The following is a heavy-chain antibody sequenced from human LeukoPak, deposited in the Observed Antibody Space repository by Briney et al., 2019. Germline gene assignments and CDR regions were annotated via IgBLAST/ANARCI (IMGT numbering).Heavy chain of an antibody. CDR1: GYIFTRYS. CDR3: SRRYDISGRGLDY. D-gene: IGHD3-22*01. J-gene: IGHJ4*02. Sequence: GASVTVSCKASGYIFTRYSIHWVRQAPGQGLEWVGSISPNTGNPTYAQGFTGRFVFSLDTSDNTAYLQITSLKADDTAVYYCSRRYDISGRGLDYWGQGTLVTVSS. V-gene: IGHV7-4-1*02. CDR2: ISPNTGNP.